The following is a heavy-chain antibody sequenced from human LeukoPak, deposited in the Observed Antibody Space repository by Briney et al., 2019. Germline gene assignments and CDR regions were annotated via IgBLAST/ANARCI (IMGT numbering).Heavy chain of an antibody. Sequence: GGSLRLSCAASGFTVSYNYMSWVRQAPGEGLVWVSIIYSDGNTYYADSVKGRFTISRDNSENTVDLQMNSLRVEDTAVYYCARGMAATGSWGQGTLVTVSS. CDR3: ARGMAATGS. CDR1: GFTVSYNY. CDR2: IYSDGNT. V-gene: IGHV3-66*02. J-gene: IGHJ5*02. D-gene: IGHD6-25*01.